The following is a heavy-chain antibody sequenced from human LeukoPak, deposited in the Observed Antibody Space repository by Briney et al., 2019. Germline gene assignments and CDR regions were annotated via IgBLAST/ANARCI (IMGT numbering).Heavy chain of an antibody. J-gene: IGHJ6*02. CDR2: INPNSGGT. Sequence: GASVKVSCKASGYTFTGYYMHWVRQALGQGLGWMGWINPNSGGTNYAQKFQGRVTMTRDTSISTAYMELSRLRSDDTAVYYCARDRGYCSSTSCYSYYYYGMDVWGQGTTVTVSS. CDR3: ARDRGYCSSTSCYSYYYYGMDV. CDR1: GYTFTGYY. V-gene: IGHV1-2*02. D-gene: IGHD2-2*02.